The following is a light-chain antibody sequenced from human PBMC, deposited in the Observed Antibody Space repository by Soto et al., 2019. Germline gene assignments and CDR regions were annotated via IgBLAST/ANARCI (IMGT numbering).Light chain of an antibody. CDR3: SSYTSSSTLYV. CDR2: DVS. V-gene: IGLV2-14*01. CDR1: SSDVGGYNY. J-gene: IGLJ1*01. Sequence: QSALTQPASVSGSPGQSITISCTGTSSDVGGYNYVSWYQQHPGKAPKLMIYDVSNRPSGVPNRLSGSKSGNTASLTISGLQAEDEADYYCSSYTSSSTLYVFGTGTKVTVL.